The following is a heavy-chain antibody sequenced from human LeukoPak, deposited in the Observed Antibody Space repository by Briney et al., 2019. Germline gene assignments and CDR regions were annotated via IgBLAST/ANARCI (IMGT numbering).Heavy chain of an antibody. CDR2: IYPGDSDT. CDR1: GYRFTSYW. J-gene: IGHJ4*02. V-gene: IGHV5-51*01. D-gene: IGHD6-13*01. Sequence: GESLKISCKGSGYRFTSYWIGWVRQMPGKGLEWMGIIYPGDSDTTYSPSFQGQVTISADKSIGTAYLQWSNLQASDTAMYYCVRRVFSSDWYYFDYWGQGTLVTVSS. CDR3: VRRVFSSDWYYFDY.